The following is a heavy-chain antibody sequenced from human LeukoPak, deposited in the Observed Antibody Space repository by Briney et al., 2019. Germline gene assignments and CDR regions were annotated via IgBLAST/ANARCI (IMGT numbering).Heavy chain of an antibody. CDR3: ARDKAVTTEVTQHFQH. CDR2: ISAYNGYT. D-gene: IGHD4-23*01. J-gene: IGHJ1*01. V-gene: IGHV1-18*04. CDR1: GYTFTSYY. Sequence: ASVKVSCKAPGYTFTSYYMHWVRQAPGQGLEWMGWISAYNGYTDYAQKFQFRVTMTTDTSTSTAYMELRSLRSDDTAVYYCARDKAVTTEVTQHFQHWGQGTLVTVSS.